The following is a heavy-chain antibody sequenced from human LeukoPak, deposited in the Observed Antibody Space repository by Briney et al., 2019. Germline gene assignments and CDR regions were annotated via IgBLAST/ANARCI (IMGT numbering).Heavy chain of an antibody. CDR3: ARLAGYEESFDP. Sequence: GESLKISCKGSGYSLTSYWFSWVRQMPGKGLEWMGRIDPSDSYTNYSPSFQGHVTISADKSISTAYLQWSSLKASDTAMYYCARLAGYEESFDPWGQGTLVTVSS. CDR2: IDPSDSYT. CDR1: GYSLTSYW. J-gene: IGHJ5*02. D-gene: IGHD6-13*01. V-gene: IGHV5-10-1*01.